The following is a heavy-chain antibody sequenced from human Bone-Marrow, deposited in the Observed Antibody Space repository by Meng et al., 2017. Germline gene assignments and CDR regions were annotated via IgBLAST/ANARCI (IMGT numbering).Heavy chain of an antibody. D-gene: IGHD3-10*01. CDR3: ARLLLWFGGVDY. Sequence: SETLSLTCTVSGGSISSSSYYWGWIRQSPGKGLEWIASIYFSGRTYYNPSLTSRVTISVDTSQNQFSLKLSSVTAADTALYYCARLLLWFGGVDYWGQGTLVTVSS. V-gene: IGHV4-39*07. J-gene: IGHJ4*02. CDR1: GGSISSSSYY. CDR2: IYFSGRT.